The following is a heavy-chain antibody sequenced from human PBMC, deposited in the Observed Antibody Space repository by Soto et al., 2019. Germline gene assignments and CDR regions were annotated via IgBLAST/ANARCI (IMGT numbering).Heavy chain of an antibody. J-gene: IGHJ5*02. D-gene: IGHD3-22*01. CDR3: ARDRTDSGYYTNWLDP. CDR2: IITIFGTT. Sequence: ASVKVSCKASGGTFGSDAITWVRQAPGQGLEWVGRIITIFGTTNYAQNLQGRVTISADKSTLTSYMELHSLTSDDTALYYCARDRTDSGYYTNWLDPWGQGTQVTVSS. CDR1: GGTFGSDA. V-gene: IGHV1-69*06.